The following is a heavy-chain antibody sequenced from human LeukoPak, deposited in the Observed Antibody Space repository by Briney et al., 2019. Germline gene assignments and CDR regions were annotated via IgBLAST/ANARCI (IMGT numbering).Heavy chain of an antibody. Sequence: SETLSLTCAVYGGSFSGYYWSWIRQPPGKGLEWIGEINHSGSTNYNPPLKSRVTISVDTSKNQFSLKLSSVTAADTAVYYCARVRYIVATIANPRDGMDVWGQGTTVTVSS. J-gene: IGHJ6*02. CDR1: GGSFSGYY. V-gene: IGHV4-34*01. CDR3: ARVRYIVATIANPRDGMDV. D-gene: IGHD5-12*01. CDR2: INHSGST.